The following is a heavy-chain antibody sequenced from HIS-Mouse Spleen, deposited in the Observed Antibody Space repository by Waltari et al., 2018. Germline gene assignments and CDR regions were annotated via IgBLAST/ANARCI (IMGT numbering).Heavy chain of an antibody. V-gene: IGHV3-9*01. Sequence: EVQLVESGGGLVQPGRSLRLSCAASGFTFADYAMHWVRQAPGKGLEWVSGISWNSGSIGYADSVKGRFTISRDNAKNSLYLQMNSLRAEDTALYYCAKVGRLGYFDYWGQGTLVTVSS. J-gene: IGHJ4*02. D-gene: IGHD6-19*01. CDR3: AKVGRLGYFDY. CDR2: ISWNSGSI. CDR1: GFTFADYA.